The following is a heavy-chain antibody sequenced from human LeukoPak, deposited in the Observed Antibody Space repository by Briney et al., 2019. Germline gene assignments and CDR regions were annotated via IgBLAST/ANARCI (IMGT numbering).Heavy chain of an antibody. Sequence: GGSLRLSCAASGFTFSSYWMHWVRQAPGKGLVWVSGINSAGSSTTYAGSVKGRFTISRDNAKDTLYLQMSSLRAEDTAVYYCARDRASHFDYWGQGTLVTVSS. CDR3: ARDRASHFDY. V-gene: IGHV3-74*01. CDR2: INSAGSST. D-gene: IGHD2-2*01. J-gene: IGHJ4*02. CDR1: GFTFSSYW.